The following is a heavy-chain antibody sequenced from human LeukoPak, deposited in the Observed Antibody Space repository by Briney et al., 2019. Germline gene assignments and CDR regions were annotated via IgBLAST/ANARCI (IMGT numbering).Heavy chain of an antibody. V-gene: IGHV3-9*01. D-gene: IGHD6-13*01. CDR3: AKDMYSSSWNFFDY. CDR2: ITWNSGSI. J-gene: IGHJ4*02. CDR1: GFTFDDYA. Sequence: GGSLRLSCEASGFTFDDYAMHWVRQVPGKGLEWVSGITWNSGSIDYADSVKGRFTISRDNAKNSLYLQMNSLRPEDTALYYCAKDMYSSSWNFFDYWGRGTPVTVSS.